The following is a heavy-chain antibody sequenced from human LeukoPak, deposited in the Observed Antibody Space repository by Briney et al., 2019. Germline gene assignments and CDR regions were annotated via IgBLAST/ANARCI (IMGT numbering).Heavy chain of an antibody. Sequence: ASVKVSCKASGYTFTSYDINWVRQATGQGLEWMGWMNPNSGNTGYAQKFQGRVTMTRNTSISTAYMELSSLRSEDTAVYYCAKVRSPLANCGGDCYSPLDYWGQGTLVTVSS. CDR3: AKVRSPLANCGGDCYSPLDY. V-gene: IGHV1-8*01. J-gene: IGHJ4*02. D-gene: IGHD2-21*01. CDR2: MNPNSGNT. CDR1: GYTFTSYD.